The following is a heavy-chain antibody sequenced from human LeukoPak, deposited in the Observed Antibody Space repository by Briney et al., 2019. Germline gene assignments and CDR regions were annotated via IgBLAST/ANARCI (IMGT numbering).Heavy chain of an antibody. CDR3: ARAPGYCSGGTCYGDYYYGMDV. D-gene: IGHD2-15*01. Sequence: PGGSLRLSCAASGFTVSSNYMSWVRQAPGKGLECVSVIFSGGSTYYADSVKGRFTISRDNSKNTLYLQMNSLRAEDTAVYYCARAPGYCSGGTCYGDYYYGMDVWGQGTTVTVSS. J-gene: IGHJ6*02. CDR1: GFTVSSNY. V-gene: IGHV3-66*01. CDR2: IFSGGST.